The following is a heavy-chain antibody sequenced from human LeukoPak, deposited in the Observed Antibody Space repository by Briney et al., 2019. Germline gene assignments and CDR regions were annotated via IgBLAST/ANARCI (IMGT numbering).Heavy chain of an antibody. D-gene: IGHD3-10*01. V-gene: IGHV1-46*01. J-gene: IGHJ4*02. CDR1: GGTFSSYA. CDR2: INPNGGGT. Sequence: ASVKVSCKASGGTFSSYAISWVRQAPGQGLEWMGMINPNGGGTSYGQKFQGRVTMTTDTSTSTVYMELSSLTSEDTAVYSCARGNGFWAPLSYWGQGTLVTVSS. CDR3: ARGNGFWAPLSY.